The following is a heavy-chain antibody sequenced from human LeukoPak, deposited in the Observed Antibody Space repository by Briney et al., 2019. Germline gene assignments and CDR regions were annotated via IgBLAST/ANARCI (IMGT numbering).Heavy chain of an antibody. J-gene: IGHJ6*02. CDR2: ISGSGGST. CDR3: AKDKEAGSAAGTSGMDV. D-gene: IGHD6-13*01. Sequence: GSLRPPFAASGFPFSSYAMSWVRPAPGEGLEWVFAISGSGGSTYYADSVKGRFTISRDNSKNTLYLQMNSLRAEDTAVYYCAKDKEAGSAAGTSGMDVWGQGTTVTVSS. V-gene: IGHV3-23*01. CDR1: GFPFSSYA.